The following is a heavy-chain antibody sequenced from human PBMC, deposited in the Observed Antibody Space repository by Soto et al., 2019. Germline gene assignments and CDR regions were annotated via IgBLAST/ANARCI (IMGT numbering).Heavy chain of an antibody. D-gene: IGHD1-1*01. V-gene: IGHV1-3*01. CDR2: LNGGTGQT. J-gene: IGHJ6*02. CDR3: ARGKGMEENYFYYGLDI. Sequence: GASVKVSCKASGYTFSTYGMHWVRQAPGQSLEWMGWLNGGTGQTRYSQRFQDRVIITRDTSASTGYMELSSLRSEDTAVYYCARGKGMEENYFYYGLDIWCQGITVTVSS. CDR1: GYTFSTYG.